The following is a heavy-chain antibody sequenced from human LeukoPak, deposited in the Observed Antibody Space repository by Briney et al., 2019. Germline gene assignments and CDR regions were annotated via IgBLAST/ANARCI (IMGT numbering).Heavy chain of an antibody. D-gene: IGHD5-12*01. J-gene: IGHJ5*02. CDR2: IYYSGST. Sequence: PSESLSLTCTVSGGSISNYYWSWIRQPPGKGLEWIGYIYYSGSTNYNPSLKSRVTISVDTSKNQFSLKLSSVTAADTAVYYCAREWLIGGPGGKKYNWFDPWGQGTLVTVSS. CDR3: AREWLIGGPGGKKYNWFDP. CDR1: GGSISNYY. V-gene: IGHV4-59*12.